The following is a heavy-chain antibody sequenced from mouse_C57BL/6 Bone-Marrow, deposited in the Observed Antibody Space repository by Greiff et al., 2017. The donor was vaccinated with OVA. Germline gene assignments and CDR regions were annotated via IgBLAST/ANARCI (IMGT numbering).Heavy chain of an antibody. Sequence: EVQGVESGGDLVKPGGSLKLSCAASGFTFSSYGMSWVRQTPDKRLEWVATISSGGSYTYYPDSVKGRFTISRDNAKNTLYLQMSSLKSEDTAMYYCARQVTVVANYFDYWGQGTTLTVSS. CDR1: GFTFSSYG. CDR3: ARQVTVVANYFDY. J-gene: IGHJ2*01. D-gene: IGHD1-1*01. V-gene: IGHV5-6*01. CDR2: ISSGGSYT.